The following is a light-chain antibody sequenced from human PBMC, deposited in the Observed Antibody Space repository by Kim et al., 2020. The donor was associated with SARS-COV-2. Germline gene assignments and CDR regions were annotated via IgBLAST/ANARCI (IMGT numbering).Light chain of an antibody. Sequence: QPVLTQSPSASASLGASVKLTCSLSSGHSSYAIAWHQQEPQKGPRYLMKLNSDGSHSKGDGIPDRFSGSSSGAERYLIISSLQSEDEADYYCQTWGTGIHVVFGGGTQLTVL. CDR3: QTWGTGIHVV. CDR1: SGHSSYA. CDR2: LNSDGSH. V-gene: IGLV4-69*01. J-gene: IGLJ2*01.